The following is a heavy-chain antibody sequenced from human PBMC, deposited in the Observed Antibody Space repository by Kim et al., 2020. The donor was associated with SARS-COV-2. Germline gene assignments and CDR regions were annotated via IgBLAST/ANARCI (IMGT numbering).Heavy chain of an antibody. CDR3: TTDPTMVRARG. J-gene: IGHJ4*02. D-gene: IGHD3-10*01. CDR2: T. Sequence: TDYAAPVKGRFTISRDDSKNTLYLQTNSLKTEDTAVYYCTTDPTMVRARGWGQGTLVTVSS. V-gene: IGHV3-15*01.